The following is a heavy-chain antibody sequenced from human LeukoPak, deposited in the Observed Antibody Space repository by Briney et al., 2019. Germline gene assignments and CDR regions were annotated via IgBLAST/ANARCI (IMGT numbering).Heavy chain of an antibody. V-gene: IGHV1-2*02. D-gene: IGHD3-3*01. CDR2: INPNSGGT. CDR1: GYTFTGYY. Sequence: GASVKVSCKASGYTFTGYYMHWVRQAPGQGLEWMGWINPNSGGTNYPQKFQGRVTMTRDTSISTAYMELRRLRSDDTAVYYCARDFEWGVYDFWSGFGDWGQGTLVTVSS. CDR3: ARDFEWGVYDFWSGFGD. J-gene: IGHJ4*02.